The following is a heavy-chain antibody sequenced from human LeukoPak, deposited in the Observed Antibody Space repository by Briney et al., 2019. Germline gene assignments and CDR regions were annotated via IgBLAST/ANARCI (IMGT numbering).Heavy chain of an antibody. Sequence: SETLSLTCGVSGYSITSGYYWGWIRQPPGKGLEWIASMYHTGTTYYNPSLKSRVTISVDTSKNQLSLGLTSVTAADTAVYYCARNAGDQIYFDYWGQGTLVTVSS. CDR2: MYHTGTT. CDR3: ARNAGDQIYFDY. V-gene: IGHV4-38-2*01. D-gene: IGHD7-27*01. J-gene: IGHJ4*02. CDR1: GYSITSGYY.